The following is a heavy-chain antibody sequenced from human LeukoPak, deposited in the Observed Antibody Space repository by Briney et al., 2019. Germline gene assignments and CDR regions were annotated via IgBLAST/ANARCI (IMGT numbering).Heavy chain of an antibody. Sequence: PGGSLSLSCAPSGFTFSSYWMSWVRQAPGKGLEWVANIKQEGSEKYYVDSVQGRFTTSRDNAKHSMYLQMNSLRAEDTAVYYCAGGINYGSAQYYFDFWGQGTLVTVSS. CDR2: IKQEGSEK. V-gene: IGHV3-7*01. CDR3: AGGINYGSAQYYFDF. CDR1: GFTFSSYW. D-gene: IGHD3-10*01. J-gene: IGHJ4*02.